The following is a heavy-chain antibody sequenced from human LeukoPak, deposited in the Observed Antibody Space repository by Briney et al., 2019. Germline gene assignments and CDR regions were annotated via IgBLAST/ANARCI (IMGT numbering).Heavy chain of an antibody. CDR2: ISSSSSTI. CDR1: GFTFSSYS. CDR3: APQQTYRPYNWFDP. D-gene: IGHD5-12*01. V-gene: IGHV3-48*01. Sequence: GGSLRLSCAASGFTFSSYSMNWVRQAPGKGLEWVSYISSSSSTIYYADSVKGRFTISRDNAKNSLYLQMNSLRAEDTTVYYCAPQQTYRPYNWFDPWGQGTLVTVSS. J-gene: IGHJ5*02.